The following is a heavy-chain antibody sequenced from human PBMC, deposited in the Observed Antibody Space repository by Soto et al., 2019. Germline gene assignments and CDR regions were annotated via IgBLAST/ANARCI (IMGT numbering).Heavy chain of an antibody. J-gene: IGHJ3*02. CDR1: GFTFSSYS. D-gene: IGHD3-22*01. Sequence: LRLSCAASGFTFSSYSMNWVRQAPGKGLGWVSAISGSGGSTYYADSVKGRFTISRDNSKNTLYLQMNSLRAEDTAVYYCAKDLMIVVARDAFDIWGQGTMVTVSS. V-gene: IGHV3-23*01. CDR2: ISGSGGST. CDR3: AKDLMIVVARDAFDI.